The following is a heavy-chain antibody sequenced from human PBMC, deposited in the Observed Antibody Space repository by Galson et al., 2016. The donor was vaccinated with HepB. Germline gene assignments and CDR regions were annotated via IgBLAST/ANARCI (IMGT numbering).Heavy chain of an antibody. CDR1: GFSFSDYY. V-gene: IGHV3-11*01. Sequence: SLRLSCAASGFSFSDYYMSWIRQAPGMGLESISYITFSAGGAFYADSVKGRFTISRDNAKNSLYLQMNSLSVEDTAIYYCAAQRGRHAGFDYWGQGVLVIVS. CDR3: AAQRGRHAGFDY. CDR2: ITFSAGGA. J-gene: IGHJ4*02. D-gene: IGHD3-10*01.